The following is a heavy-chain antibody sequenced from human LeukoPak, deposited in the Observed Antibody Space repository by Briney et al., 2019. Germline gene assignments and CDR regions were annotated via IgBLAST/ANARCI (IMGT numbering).Heavy chain of an antibody. CDR1: GGSISSSSYY. CDR3: ARPYDSSGYTSMGDNAFDI. Sequence: PSETLSLTCTVSGGSISSSSYYWGWIRQPPGKGLEWIGSIYYSGSTYYNPSLKSRVTISVDTSKNQFSLKLSSVTAADTAVYYRARPYDSSGYTSMGDNAFDIWGQGTMVTVSS. D-gene: IGHD3-22*01. CDR2: IYYSGST. J-gene: IGHJ3*02. V-gene: IGHV4-39*01.